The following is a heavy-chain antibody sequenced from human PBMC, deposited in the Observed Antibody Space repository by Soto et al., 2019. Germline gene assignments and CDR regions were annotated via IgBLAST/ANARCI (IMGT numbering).Heavy chain of an antibody. CDR1: GFTFDDYA. D-gene: IGHD6-6*01. V-gene: IGHV3-9*01. Sequence: EVQLVESGGGLVQPGRSLRLSCAASGFTFDDYAMHWVRQAPGKGLEWVSRISWNSGSIGYADSVKGRFTISRDNAKNSLYLQMNSLRAEDTALYYCAKVGTYSSSSGGMDVWGQGTTVTVSS. CDR2: ISWNSGSI. J-gene: IGHJ6*02. CDR3: AKVGTYSSSSGGMDV.